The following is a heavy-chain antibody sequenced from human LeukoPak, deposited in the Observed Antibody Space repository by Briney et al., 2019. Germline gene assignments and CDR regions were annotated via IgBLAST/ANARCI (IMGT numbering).Heavy chain of an antibody. D-gene: IGHD6-19*01. Sequence: GSLRLSCAASGFTFSSYSMNWVRQPPGKGLEWIGYISHSGSTYYNPSLKSRVTISVDTSKNQFSLKLSSVTAADTAVYYCARGPGIAVAGRYWYFDLWGRGTLVTVSS. J-gene: IGHJ2*01. V-gene: IGHV4-59*12. CDR1: GFTFSSYS. CDR3: ARGPGIAVAGRYWYFDL. CDR2: ISHSGST.